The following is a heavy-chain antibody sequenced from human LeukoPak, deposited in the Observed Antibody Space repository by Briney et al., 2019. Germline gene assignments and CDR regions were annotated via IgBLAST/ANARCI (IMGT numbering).Heavy chain of an antibody. CDR1: GGSFSSYY. CDR3: ARGDYYDSSGYYY. V-gene: IGHV4-34*01. D-gene: IGHD3-22*01. J-gene: IGHJ4*02. Sequence: SETLSLTCAVYGGSFSSYYWSWIRQPPGKGLEWIGEINHSGSTNYNPSLKSRVTISVDTSKNQFSLKLSSVTAADTAVYYCARGDYYDSSGYYYWGQGTLVTVSS. CDR2: INHSGST.